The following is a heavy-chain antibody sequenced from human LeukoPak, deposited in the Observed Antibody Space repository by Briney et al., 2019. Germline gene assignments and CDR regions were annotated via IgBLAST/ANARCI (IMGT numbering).Heavy chain of an antibody. D-gene: IGHD6-13*01. V-gene: IGHV3-23*01. CDR2: ISGGGAST. CDR1: GFTFSSYP. Sequence: PGGSLRLSCAASGFTFSSYPMSWVRQAPGNGLQWVSAISGGGASTYYADSVKGRFTISRDNSKSTLYLQMNSLRAEDTAVYYCARDFWASVQQLAHSFDYWGQGTLVTVSS. J-gene: IGHJ4*02. CDR3: ARDFWASVQQLAHSFDY.